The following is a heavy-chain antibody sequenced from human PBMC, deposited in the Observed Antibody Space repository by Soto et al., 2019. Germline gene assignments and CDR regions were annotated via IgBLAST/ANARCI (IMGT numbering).Heavy chain of an antibody. CDR1: GYTFTSYG. V-gene: IGHV1-18*04. Sequence: ASVKVSCKASGYTFTSYGISWARQAPGQGLEWMGWISAYNGNTNYAQKLQGRVTMTTDTSTSTAYMELRSLRSDDTAVYYCARDPTIGSHGYYYGMDVWGQGTAVTVSS. D-gene: IGHD3-10*01. CDR2: ISAYNGNT. J-gene: IGHJ6*02. CDR3: ARDPTIGSHGYYYGMDV.